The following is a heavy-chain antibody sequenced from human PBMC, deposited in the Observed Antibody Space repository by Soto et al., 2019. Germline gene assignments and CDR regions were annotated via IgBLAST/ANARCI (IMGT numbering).Heavy chain of an antibody. CDR2: IIPLFGTA. D-gene: IGHD2-15*01. V-gene: IGHV1-69*19. CDR1: GGTFSRYA. J-gene: IGHJ4*02. CDR3: ARDYGHDCGGGNCYFYF. Sequence: QVQLVQSGAEVKKPGSSVKVSCKASGGTFSRYAINWVRQAPGHGLEWMGGIIPLFGTANYAQKFQGRVTITADEAATTAHMELRRLRSEETAVYYCARDYGHDCGGGNCYFYFWGQGTLVTVSS.